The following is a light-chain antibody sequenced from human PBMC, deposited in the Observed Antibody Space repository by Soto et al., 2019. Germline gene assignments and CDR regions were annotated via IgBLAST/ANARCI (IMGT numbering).Light chain of an antibody. CDR1: QGISSY. CDR2: AAS. CDR3: QQYYSYPTT. J-gene: IGKJ2*01. Sequence: AIRMTQSPSSFSASTGDRVTITCRASQGISSYLAWYQQKPGKAPKLLIYAASTLQSGVPSRFSGSGSGTDFTLTLSCLQSEDFATYYCQQYYSYPTTFGLGTKLEIK. V-gene: IGKV1-8*01.